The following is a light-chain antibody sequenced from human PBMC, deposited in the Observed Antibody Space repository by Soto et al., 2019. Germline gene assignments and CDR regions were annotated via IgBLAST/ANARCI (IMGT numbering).Light chain of an antibody. Sequence: DIQMTQSPSSLSASVGDRVTITCRASQSISNYLNWYQQKPGKAPKLLICAESNLQSGVPSRFSGSGFGTDFTLTISSLQPEDCATYYCQQSYSTPYTFGQGTKLEI. V-gene: IGKV1-39*01. CDR3: QQSYSTPYT. J-gene: IGKJ2*01. CDR1: QSISNY. CDR2: AES.